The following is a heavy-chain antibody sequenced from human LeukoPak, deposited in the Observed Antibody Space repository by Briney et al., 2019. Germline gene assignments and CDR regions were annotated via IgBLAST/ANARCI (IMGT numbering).Heavy chain of an antibody. CDR1: GFTFSSYE. CDR3: AKDGSSYSGSYYDY. D-gene: IGHD1-26*01. J-gene: IGHJ4*02. Sequence: PGGSLRLSCAASGFTFSSYEMNWVRQAPGKGLEWVSYISSSGSTIYYAGSVKGRFTISRDNSKNTLYLQMNSLRAEDTAVYYCAKDGSSYSGSYYDYWGQGTLVTVSS. CDR2: ISSSGSTI. V-gene: IGHV3-48*03.